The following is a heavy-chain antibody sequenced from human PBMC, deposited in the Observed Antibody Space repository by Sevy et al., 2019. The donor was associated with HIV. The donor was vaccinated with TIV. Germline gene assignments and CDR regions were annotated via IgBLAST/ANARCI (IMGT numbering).Heavy chain of an antibody. J-gene: IGHJ4*02. D-gene: IGHD3-10*01. CDR1: GFAFSSYA. CDR3: ARDPPEGLLIEGYYFDY. V-gene: IGHV3-30-3*01. CDR2: ISYDGSNK. Sequence: GGSLRLSCAASGFAFSSYAMHWVRQAPGKGLEWVAVISYDGSNKYYADSVKGRFTISRENSKNTLYLQMNSLRAEDTAVYYCARDPPEGLLIEGYYFDYWGQGTLVTVSS.